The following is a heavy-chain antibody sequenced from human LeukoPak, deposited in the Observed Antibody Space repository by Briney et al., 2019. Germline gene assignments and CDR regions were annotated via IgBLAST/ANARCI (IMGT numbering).Heavy chain of an antibody. CDR1: GFTFSSYA. Sequence: GGSLRLSCAASGFTFSSYAMSWVRQAPGKGLEWVSAISGSGGSTYYADSVKGRFTISRDNSKNTLYLQMNSLRAEDTAVYYCAKDLPPGLYDILTGYLRWGQGTLVTVSS. D-gene: IGHD3-9*01. V-gene: IGHV3-23*01. CDR3: AKDLPPGLYDILTGYLR. CDR2: ISGSGGST. J-gene: IGHJ4*02.